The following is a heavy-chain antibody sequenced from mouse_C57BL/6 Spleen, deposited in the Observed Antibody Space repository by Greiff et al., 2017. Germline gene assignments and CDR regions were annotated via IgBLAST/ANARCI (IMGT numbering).Heavy chain of an antibody. Sequence: EVMLVESGGGLVQPKGSLKLSCAASGFSFNTYAMYWVRQAPGKGLEWVARIRSKSNNYATYYANSVKDRFTISRDDSESMLYLQMNNLKTEDTAMYYGVRHAVVMSNYGAMDYWGQGTSVTVSS. CDR2: IRSKSNNYAT. CDR3: VRHAVVMSNYGAMDY. V-gene: IGHV10-1*01. J-gene: IGHJ4*01. CDR1: GFSFNTYA. D-gene: IGHD2-5*01.